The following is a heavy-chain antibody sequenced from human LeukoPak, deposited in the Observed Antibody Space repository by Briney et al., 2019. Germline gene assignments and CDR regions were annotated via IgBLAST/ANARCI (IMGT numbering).Heavy chain of an antibody. V-gene: IGHV3-74*01. J-gene: IGHJ4*02. CDR2: VDSDGSTT. CDR1: GFTFSSYW. CDR3: GTVFDH. Sequence: PGGSLRLSCAASGFTFSSYWMYWVRQAPGRGLVWVSRVDSDGSTTTYADSVKGRFTISRDNAKNTLFLQMNSLRAEDTAVYYCGTVFDHWGPGILVTVSS.